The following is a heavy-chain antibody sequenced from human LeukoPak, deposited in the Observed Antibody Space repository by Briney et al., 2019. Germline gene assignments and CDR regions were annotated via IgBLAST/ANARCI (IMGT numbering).Heavy chain of an antibody. CDR1: GFTVSASY. Sequence: PGGSLRLSCAASGFTVSASYMSWVRQAPGKGLEWVSLLYSGGSTYYADSVKGRFSISRDNSKNTLYLQMNSLRAEDTAVYYCASRDKGHYYGMDVWGQGTTVTVSS. J-gene: IGHJ6*02. D-gene: IGHD5-24*01. CDR3: ASRDKGHYYGMDV. V-gene: IGHV3-66*01. CDR2: LYSGGST.